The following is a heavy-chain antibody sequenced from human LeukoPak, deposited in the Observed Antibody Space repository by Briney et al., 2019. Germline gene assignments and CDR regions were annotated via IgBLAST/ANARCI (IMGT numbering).Heavy chain of an antibody. CDR1: GYTFTGYY. CDR2: INPNSGGT. V-gene: IGHV1-2*02. J-gene: IGHJ3*02. D-gene: IGHD2-2*01. Sequence: ASVKVSCKASGYTFTGYYMHWVRQAPGQGLEWMGWINPNSGGTNYAQKFQGRVTMTRDTSISTAYMELSSLRSEDTAVYYCARAIGYCSSTSCSDAFDIWGQGTMVTVSS. CDR3: ARAIGYCSSTSCSDAFDI.